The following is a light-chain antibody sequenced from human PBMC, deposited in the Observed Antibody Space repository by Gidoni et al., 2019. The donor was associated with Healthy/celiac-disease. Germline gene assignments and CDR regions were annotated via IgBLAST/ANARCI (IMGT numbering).Light chain of an antibody. CDR2: GKN. J-gene: IGLJ3*02. V-gene: IGLV3-19*01. CDR1: RLRSYY. CDR3: NSRDSSGNQRV. Sequence: SSELTQDPAVSVALGQTVRITCQGDRLRSYYASWYQQKTGQAPVLVIYGKNNRPSGIPDRFSGSSSGNTASLTSTGAQAEDEADYYCNSRDSSGNQRVFGGGTKLTVL.